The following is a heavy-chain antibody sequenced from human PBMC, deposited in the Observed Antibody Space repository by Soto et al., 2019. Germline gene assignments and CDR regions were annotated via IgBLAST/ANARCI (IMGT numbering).Heavy chain of an antibody. CDR2: ISSSGSTI. J-gene: IGHJ4*02. V-gene: IGHV3-11*01. Sequence: GGSLRLSCAASGFTFSDYYMSWIRQAPGKGLEWVSYISSSGSTIYYADSVKGRFTIFRDNAKNSLYLQMNSLRAEDTAVYYCARERRGSYPSYFDYWGQGTLVTVSS. CDR1: GFTFSDYY. D-gene: IGHD1-26*01. CDR3: ARERRGSYPSYFDY.